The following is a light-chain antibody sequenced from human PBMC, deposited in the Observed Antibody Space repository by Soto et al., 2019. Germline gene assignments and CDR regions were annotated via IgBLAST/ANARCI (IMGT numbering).Light chain of an antibody. V-gene: IGKV3-20*01. CDR2: GAS. CDR1: QSVTSNY. J-gene: IGKJ1*01. Sequence: EIVLTHSPGTLSLSPCERATLTFSASQSVTSNYLAWYQQKPGQAPRLLIFGASSRATGIPDKFSGSGSGTDFTLTISRLEPDDFAVYYCQHYGSSSWTFGQGTKV. CDR3: QHYGSSSWT.